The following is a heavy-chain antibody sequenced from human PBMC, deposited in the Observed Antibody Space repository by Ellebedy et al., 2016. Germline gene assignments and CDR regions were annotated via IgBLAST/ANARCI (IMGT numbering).Heavy chain of an antibody. D-gene: IGHD3-3*01. CDR3: ARDGERITIFGVDLNWFNP. Sequence: GESLKISXAASGFTFSSYSMNWVRQAPGKGLEWVSSISSSSSYIYYADSVKGRFTISRDNAKNSLYLQMNSLRAEDTAVYYCARDGERITIFGVDLNWFNPWGQGTLVTVSS. V-gene: IGHV3-21*01. CDR2: ISSSSSYI. CDR1: GFTFSSYS. J-gene: IGHJ5*02.